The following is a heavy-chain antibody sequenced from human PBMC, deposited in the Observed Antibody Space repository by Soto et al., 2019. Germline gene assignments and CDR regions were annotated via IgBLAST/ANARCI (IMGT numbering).Heavy chain of an antibody. CDR2: IYYSGST. Sequence: QVQLQESGPGLVKPSETLSLTCTVSGGSISSYYWSWIRQPPGKGLEWIGYIYYSGSTNYNPSLKSRVTISVDTSKNQFSLKLSSVTAADTAVYYCARHLVEYQLQPNWFDPWGQGTLVTVSS. D-gene: IGHD2-2*01. CDR1: GGSISSYY. CDR3: ARHLVEYQLQPNWFDP. J-gene: IGHJ5*02. V-gene: IGHV4-59*08.